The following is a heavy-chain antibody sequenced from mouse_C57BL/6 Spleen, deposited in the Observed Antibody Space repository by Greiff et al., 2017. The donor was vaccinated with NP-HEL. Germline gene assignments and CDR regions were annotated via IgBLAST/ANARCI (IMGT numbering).Heavy chain of an antibody. CDR2: INPNNGGT. Sequence: EVQLQQSGPELVKPGASVKMSCKASGYTFTDYNMHWVKQSHGKSLEWIGYINPNNGGTSYNQKFKGKATLTVNKSSSTAYMELRSLTSEDSAVYYCAREGPSYYETFYAMDYWGQGTSVTVSS. CDR3: AREGPSYYETFYAMDY. V-gene: IGHV1-22*01. CDR1: GYTFTDYN. D-gene: IGHD2-4*01. J-gene: IGHJ4*01.